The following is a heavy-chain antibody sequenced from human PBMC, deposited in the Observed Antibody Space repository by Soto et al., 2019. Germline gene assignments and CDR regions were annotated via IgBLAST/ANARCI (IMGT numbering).Heavy chain of an antibody. D-gene: IGHD2-15*01. J-gene: IGHJ4*02. CDR2: INHSGST. Sequence: SETLSLTCAVYGGSFNGYYWSWIRQPPGKGLEWIGEINHSGSTNYNPSLKSRVTISVDTSKNQFSLKLSSVTAADTAVYYCARGSRAALNDFWGQRTLVTVSS. CDR3: ARGSRAALNDF. CDR1: GGSFNGYY. V-gene: IGHV4-34*01.